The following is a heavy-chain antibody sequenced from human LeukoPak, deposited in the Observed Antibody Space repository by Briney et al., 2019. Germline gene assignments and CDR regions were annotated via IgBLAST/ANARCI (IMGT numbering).Heavy chain of an antibody. Sequence: GGSLRVSCAASGVTFDDYAMRWVRHAPGKGLEWVSGIIWNSGSIGYADSVKGRFTISRDNAKNSLYLQMNSLRAEDTALYYCAKDPYYYDSSGRPPSYFDYWGQGTLVTVSS. V-gene: IGHV3-9*01. CDR2: IIWNSGSI. D-gene: IGHD3-22*01. J-gene: IGHJ4*02. CDR3: AKDPYYYDSSGRPPSYFDY. CDR1: GVTFDDYA.